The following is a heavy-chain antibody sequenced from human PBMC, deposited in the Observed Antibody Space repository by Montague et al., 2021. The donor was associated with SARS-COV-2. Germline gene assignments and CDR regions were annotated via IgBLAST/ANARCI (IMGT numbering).Heavy chain of an antibody. CDR1: GGSISSSSYY. V-gene: IGHV4-39*01. CDR3: ARHGKTRIATIVVVIGYFDY. Sequence: SETRSLTCTVSGGSISSSSYYWGWIRQPPGKGLEWIGSIYYSGSTYYNPSLKSRVTISVDTSKNQFSLKLSSVTAADTAVYYCARHGKTRIATIVVVIGYFDYWGQGTLVTVSS. CDR2: IYYSGST. J-gene: IGHJ4*02. D-gene: IGHD3-22*01.